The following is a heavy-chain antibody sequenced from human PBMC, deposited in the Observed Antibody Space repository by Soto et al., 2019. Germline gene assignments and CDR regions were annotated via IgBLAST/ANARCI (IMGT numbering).Heavy chain of an antibody. D-gene: IGHD4-4*01. CDR2: INPSGGST. CDR1: GYTFTSYY. Sequence: GASVKVSCKASGYTFTSYYMHWVRQAPGQGLEWMGIINPSGGSTSYAQKFQGRVTMTRDTSTSTVYMELSSLRSEDTAVYYCARLSNYDDYYYYGMDVWGQGTTVTVSS. V-gene: IGHV1-46*01. CDR3: ARLSNYDDYYYYGMDV. J-gene: IGHJ6*02.